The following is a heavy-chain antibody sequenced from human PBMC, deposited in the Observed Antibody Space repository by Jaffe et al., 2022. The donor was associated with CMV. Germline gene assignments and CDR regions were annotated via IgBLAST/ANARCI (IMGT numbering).Heavy chain of an antibody. D-gene: IGHD2-2*01. Sequence: EVQLLESGGGLEQPGGSLRLSCEASGFTFSSYAMSWVRQAPGKGLEWVSGVSGSGGSTYYADSVKGRFTISRDSSKSTVHLQMNSLRVEDTAVYYCAKHPLRTCTTSSCKMWTQNWFFDSWGQGTLVTVSS. CDR1: GFTFSSYA. J-gene: IGHJ4*02. CDR3: AKHPLRTCTTSSCKMWTQNWFFDS. CDR2: VSGSGGST. V-gene: IGHV3-23*01.